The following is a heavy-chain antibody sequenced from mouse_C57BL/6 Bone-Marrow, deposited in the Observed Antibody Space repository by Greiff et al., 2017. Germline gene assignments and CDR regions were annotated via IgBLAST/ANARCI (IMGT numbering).Heavy chain of an antibody. V-gene: IGHV1-22*01. CDR2: INPNNGGT. D-gene: IGHD3-2*02. Sequence: VHVKQSGAELVKPGASVKMSCKASGYTFTDYNMHWVKQSHGKSLEWIGYINPNNGGTSYKQKFKGKATLTVNKSSSTAYMELRSLTSEDSAVYYCAREERTAQATFAYWGQGTLVTVSA. CDR3: AREERTAQATFAY. CDR1: GYTFTDYN. J-gene: IGHJ3*01.